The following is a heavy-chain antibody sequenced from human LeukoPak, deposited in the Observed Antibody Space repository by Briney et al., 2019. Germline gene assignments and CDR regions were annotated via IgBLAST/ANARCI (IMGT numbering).Heavy chain of an antibody. J-gene: IGHJ5*02. CDR3: AKDKAYSSSWYLWFDP. V-gene: IGHV3-53*01. CDR2: IYSGGST. CDR1: GFTVSSNY. D-gene: IGHD6-13*01. Sequence: GGSLRLSCAASGFTVSSNYMSWVRQAPGKGLEWVSVIYSGGSTYYADSVKGRFTISRDNSKNTLYLQMNSLRAEDTAVYYCAKDKAYSSSWYLWFDPWGQGTLVTVSS.